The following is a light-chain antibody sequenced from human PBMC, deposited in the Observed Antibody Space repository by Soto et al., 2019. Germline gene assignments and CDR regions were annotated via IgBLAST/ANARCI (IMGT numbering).Light chain of an antibody. Sequence: QSVLTQPPSVSAAPGQTVTISCSGSRSNIENNYVSWYHHLPGTAPKLLIYDNDKRPSGIPDRFSGSKSGTSATLGITGLQTGDEAEYYCGAWDSSLSAYVFGTGTKLTVL. CDR3: GAWDSSLSAYV. J-gene: IGLJ1*01. V-gene: IGLV1-51*01. CDR1: RSNIENNY. CDR2: DND.